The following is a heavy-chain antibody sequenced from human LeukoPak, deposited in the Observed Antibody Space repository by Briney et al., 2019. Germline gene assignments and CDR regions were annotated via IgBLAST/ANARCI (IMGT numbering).Heavy chain of an antibody. D-gene: IGHD3-9*01. V-gene: IGHV3-30-3*01. CDR3: ARGGSYYDILDNWFDP. Sequence: GGSLRLSCAASGFTFSSYAMHWVRQAPGKGLEWVAVISCDGSNKYYADSVKGRFTISRDNSKNTLYLQMNSLRAEDTAVYYCARGGSYYDILDNWFDPWGQGTLVTVSS. CDR1: GFTFSSYA. J-gene: IGHJ5*02. CDR2: ISCDGSNK.